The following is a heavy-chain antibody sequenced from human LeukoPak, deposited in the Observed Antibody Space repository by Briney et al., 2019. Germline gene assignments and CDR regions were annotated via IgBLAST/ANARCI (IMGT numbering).Heavy chain of an antibody. D-gene: IGHD6-19*01. CDR1: GFTFSSYW. CDR2: INSDGSST. J-gene: IGHJ4*02. V-gene: IGHV3-74*01. Sequence: GGSLRLSCAASGFTFSSYWMHWVRQAPGKGLVWVSRINSDGSSTSYADSVKGRFTISRDNAKNTLYLQMNSLRAEDTAVYYCTRGGAVAASDYWGQGTLVTVSS. CDR3: TRGGAVAASDY.